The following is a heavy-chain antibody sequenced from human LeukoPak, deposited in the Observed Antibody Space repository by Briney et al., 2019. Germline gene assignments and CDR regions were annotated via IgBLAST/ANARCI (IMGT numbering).Heavy chain of an antibody. J-gene: IGHJ4*02. V-gene: IGHV1-18*01. D-gene: IGHD6-19*01. CDR2: ISAYNGNT. CDR1: GYTFTSYG. Sequence: ASVKVSCKASGYTFTSYGISWGRQAPGQGLEWMGWISAYNGNTNYAQKLQGRGTMTTDTSTSTAYMELRSLRSDDTAVYYCARDHLWAVASRIDYWGQGTLVTVSS. CDR3: ARDHLWAVASRIDY.